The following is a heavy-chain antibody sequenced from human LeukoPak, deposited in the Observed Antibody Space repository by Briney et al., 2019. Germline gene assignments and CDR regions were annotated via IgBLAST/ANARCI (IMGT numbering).Heavy chain of an antibody. Sequence: RPGGSLRLSCAASGFTFSSYSMNWVRQAPGKGLEWVGRNKSKTDGGTTDYAAPVKGRFTISRDDSKNTLYLQMNSLKTEDTAVYYCTTDRIWNYDVDYYYYMDVWGEGTTVTVSS. CDR3: TTDRIWNYDVDYYYYMDV. V-gene: IGHV3-15*01. CDR2: NKSKTDGGTT. J-gene: IGHJ6*03. CDR1: GFTFSSYS. D-gene: IGHD1-7*01.